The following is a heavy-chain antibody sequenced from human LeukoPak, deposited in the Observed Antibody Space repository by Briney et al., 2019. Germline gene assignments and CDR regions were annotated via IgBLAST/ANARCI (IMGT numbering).Heavy chain of an antibody. Sequence: SETLSLTCTVSGGSISSYYWSWIRQPPGKGLEWIGYIYYSGSTNYNPSLKSRVTISVDTSKNQFSLKLSSVTAADTAVYYCARGRTTNLWFGELFRNWYFDLWAVAPWSLSPQ. CDR2: IYYSGST. D-gene: IGHD3-10*01. J-gene: IGHJ2*01. CDR1: GGSISSYY. V-gene: IGHV4-59*01. CDR3: ARGRTTNLWFGELFRNWYFDL.